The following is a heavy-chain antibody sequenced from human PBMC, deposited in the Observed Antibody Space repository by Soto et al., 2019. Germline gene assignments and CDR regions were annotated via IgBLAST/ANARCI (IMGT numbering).Heavy chain of an antibody. CDR1: GGSIISHY. Sequence: PSETLSLTCSVSGGSIISHYWSWILQPPWKGLEWIGYIHYSGSTDYNPSLKSRLTISVDTSKNQFSLKLSSVTAADTAVYYCARGGWSLDYWGQGTLVTVSS. CDR3: ARGGWSLDY. V-gene: IGHV4-59*11. J-gene: IGHJ4*01. CDR2: IHYSGST. D-gene: IGHD2-15*01.